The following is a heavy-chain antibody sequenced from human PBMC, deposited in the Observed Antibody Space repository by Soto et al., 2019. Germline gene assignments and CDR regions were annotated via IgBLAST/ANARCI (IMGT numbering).Heavy chain of an antibody. CDR1: GGSISSYY. D-gene: IGHD6-13*01. CDR3: ARVSSAIKWIVAASTFPGFYI. Sequence: PSETLSVTCTVSGGSISSYYWSWIRQPPGKGLEWIGYIYYSGSTNYNPSLKSRVTISVDTSKNQFSLKLSSVTAADTAVYYCARVSSAIKWIVAASTFPGFYICGQETVVTVSS. CDR2: IYYSGST. V-gene: IGHV4-59*01. J-gene: IGHJ3*02.